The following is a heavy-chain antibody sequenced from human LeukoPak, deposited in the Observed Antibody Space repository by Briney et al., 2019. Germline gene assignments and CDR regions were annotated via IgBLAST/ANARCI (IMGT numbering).Heavy chain of an antibody. CDR3: ARGRSLGVVDF. J-gene: IGHJ4*02. CDR1: GFTFSTYN. CDR2: ISSSGSTI. V-gene: IGHV3-48*03. Sequence: GGSLRLSCAASGFTFSTYNMNWVRQAPGKGLEWVSYISSSGSTIYYADSVKGRFTISRDNAKNSLYLQMNSLRAEDTAVYYCARGRSLGVVDFWGQGTLVTVSS. D-gene: IGHD3-3*01.